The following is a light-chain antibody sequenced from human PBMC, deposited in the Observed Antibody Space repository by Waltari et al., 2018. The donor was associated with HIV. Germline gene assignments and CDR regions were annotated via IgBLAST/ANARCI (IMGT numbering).Light chain of an antibody. V-gene: IGKV3-15*01. CDR2: GAS. CDR3: QHDHNWPPWT. CDR1: QSVSSN. J-gene: IGKJ1*01. Sequence: EILMTQSPATLSVSPGERATLSCRASQSVSSNLAWYQQKPGQAPRLLIYGASTRATGIPARFSGSGSATEFTLTISSLQSEDFAIYYCQHDHNWPPWTFGQGTKVEVK.